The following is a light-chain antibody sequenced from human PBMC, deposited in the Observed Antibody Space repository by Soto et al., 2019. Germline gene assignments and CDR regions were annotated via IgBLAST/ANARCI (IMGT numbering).Light chain of an antibody. J-gene: IGKJ1*01. V-gene: IGKV3-20*01. Sequence: EIVLTQSPGTLSLSPGERATLACRASQSVSSSHLAWYQHKPGQAPRLLIYGASTRATGIPDRFTGSGSGTDFTLTITRLEPEDFAVYFCHQYGTLGTFGQGTKVEIK. CDR2: GAS. CDR3: HQYGTLGT. CDR1: QSVSSSH.